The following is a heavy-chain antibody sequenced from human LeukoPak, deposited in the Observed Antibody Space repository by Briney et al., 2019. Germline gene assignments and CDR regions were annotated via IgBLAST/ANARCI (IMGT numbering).Heavy chain of an antibody. CDR2: ISGSGGST. CDR3: AKDPVVVVAATFDY. Sequence: GGSLRLSCAASGFTFSSYAMSWVRQAPGKGLEWVSAISGSGGSTYYADSVRGRFTISRDNSKNTLYLQMNSLRAEDTAVYYCAKDPVVVVAATFDYWGQGTLVTVSS. CDR1: GFTFSSYA. J-gene: IGHJ4*02. V-gene: IGHV3-23*01. D-gene: IGHD2-15*01.